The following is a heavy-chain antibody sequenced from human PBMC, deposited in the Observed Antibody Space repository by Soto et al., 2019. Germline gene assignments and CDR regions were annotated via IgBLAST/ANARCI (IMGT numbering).Heavy chain of an antibody. CDR1: GFTFSSYG. D-gene: IGHD5-18*01. CDR2: ISYDGSNK. CDR3: AKGGYGTSFDY. Sequence: QVQLVESGGGVVQPGRSLRLSCAASGFTFSSYGMHWVRQAPGKGLEWVAVISYDGSNKYYADSVKGRFTISRDNSKNTLYLQMNSLRAEDKAVYYCAKGGYGTSFDYWGQGTLVTVAS. J-gene: IGHJ4*02. V-gene: IGHV3-30*18.